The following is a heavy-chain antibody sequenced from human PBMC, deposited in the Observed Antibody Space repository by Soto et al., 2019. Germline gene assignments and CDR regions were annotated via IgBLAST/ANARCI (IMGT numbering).Heavy chain of an antibody. D-gene: IGHD4-17*01. CDR2: MYGSGST. Sequence: SETLSLTCTVSCESISTYYWSWIRQPAGKELEWIGLMYGSGSTNYSPFLKIRVAMSVDTSKNQFSLKLKSVTAADTAVYYCARELGYGDSVGYYYGMDVWGQGTTVNVSS. J-gene: IGHJ6*01. V-gene: IGHV4-4*07. CDR1: CESISTYY. CDR3: ARELGYGDSVGYYYGMDV.